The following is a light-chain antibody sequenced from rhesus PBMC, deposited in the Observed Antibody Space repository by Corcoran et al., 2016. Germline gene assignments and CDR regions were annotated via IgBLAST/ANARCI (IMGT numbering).Light chain of an antibody. CDR3: QQYIRGPLT. V-gene: IGKV1-22*01. CDR2: RAS. J-gene: IGKJ4*01. CDR1: QRVMSW. Sequence: DIQMTQSPSSLSASIGDTVTISCRASQRVMSWLAWYQQKPEKAPKLLIYRASHLQSGVPSRFSGSGSGTDFTLTISSLQSEDFATYFCQQYIRGPLTFGGGTKVDLK.